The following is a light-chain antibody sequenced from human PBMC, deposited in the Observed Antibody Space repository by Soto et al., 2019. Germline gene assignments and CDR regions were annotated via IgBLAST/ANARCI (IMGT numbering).Light chain of an antibody. CDR1: SSDVGGYNY. Sequence: QSALTQPPSASGSPGQSVTISCTGTSSDVGGYNYVSWYQQHPGKAPKLLIYVVSKRPSGVPDRFSGSKSGNTASLTVSGLQAEDEADYYCSSYTGSGNFPDVFGTGTKLTVL. CDR2: VVS. CDR3: SSYTGSGNFPDV. V-gene: IGLV2-8*01. J-gene: IGLJ1*01.